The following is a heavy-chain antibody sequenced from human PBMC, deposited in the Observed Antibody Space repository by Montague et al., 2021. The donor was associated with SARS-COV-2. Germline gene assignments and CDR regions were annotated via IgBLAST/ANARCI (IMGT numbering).Heavy chain of an antibody. CDR3: ARGGSPNAESGYDQAFDW. J-gene: IGHJ4*02. V-gene: IGHV4-31*03. CDR1: GASFKNGGYY. Sequence: TLSLTCNVSGASFKNGGYYWTWIRQRPGKGLEWIGNIYYSETTKYNPSLEGRLVISADTSNSQFSLEVTSVTAADTAVYYCARGGSPNAESGYDQAFDWWGRGTLVTVSS. D-gene: IGHD5-12*01. CDR2: IYYSETT.